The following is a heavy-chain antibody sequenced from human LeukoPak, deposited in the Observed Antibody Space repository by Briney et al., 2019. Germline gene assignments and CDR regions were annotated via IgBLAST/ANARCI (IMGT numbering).Heavy chain of an antibody. J-gene: IGHJ6*03. Sequence: GGSLRLSCEASGFTFSSYWMSWVRQAPGKGLEWVANIKQDGSEKYYVDSVKGRFTISRDNAKNSLYLQMNSLRAEDTAVYYCARVGGSYYYYYMDVWGKGTTVTVSS. CDR3: ARVGGSYYYYYMDV. V-gene: IGHV3-7*01. D-gene: IGHD3-16*01. CDR2: IKQDGSEK. CDR1: GFTFSSYW.